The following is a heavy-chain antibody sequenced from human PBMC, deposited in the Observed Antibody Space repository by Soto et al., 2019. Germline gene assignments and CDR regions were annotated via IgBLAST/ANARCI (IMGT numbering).Heavy chain of an antibody. J-gene: IGHJ4*02. CDR1: GYTFTSYG. CDR2: INAGNGNR. Sequence: QVQLVQSGAEVKKPGASLKVSCKASGYTFTSYGMHWVRQAPGQRLEWMGWINAGNGNRKYSQKFQGRVTITRDTSASTAYMELSSLRSEDTAVYYCARGEGIAVYWGQGTLFTVSS. D-gene: IGHD6-19*01. CDR3: ARGEGIAVY. V-gene: IGHV1-3*01.